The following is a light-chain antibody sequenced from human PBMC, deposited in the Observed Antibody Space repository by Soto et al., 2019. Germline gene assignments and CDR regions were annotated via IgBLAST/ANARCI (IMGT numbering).Light chain of an antibody. CDR1: QSVSSTY. CDR3: QPYGSSPPIT. CDR2: GTS. V-gene: IGKV3-20*01. Sequence: EIVLTQSPGTLSLSPGERATLSCRASQSVSSTYLAWYQQKPGQAPRLLIYGTSSRATGIPDRFSGSGSGRDFTLTISRLEPEDFAVYYCQPYGSSPPITFGPGTKVEI. J-gene: IGKJ3*01.